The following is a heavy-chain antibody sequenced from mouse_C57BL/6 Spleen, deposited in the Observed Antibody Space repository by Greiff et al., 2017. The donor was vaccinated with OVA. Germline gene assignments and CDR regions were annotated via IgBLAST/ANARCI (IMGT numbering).Heavy chain of an antibody. J-gene: IGHJ4*01. Sequence: VQLQQPGAELVKPGASVKLSCKASGYTFTSYWMQWVKQRPGQGLEWIGEIDPSDSNTNYNQKFKGKATLTVDTSSSTAYLQLSSLRSEDSVVYYCARRRSYYSNYDAMDYWGQGTSVTVSS. V-gene: IGHV1-50*01. CDR2: IDPSDSNT. D-gene: IGHD2-5*01. CDR1: GYTFTSYW. CDR3: ARRRSYYSNYDAMDY.